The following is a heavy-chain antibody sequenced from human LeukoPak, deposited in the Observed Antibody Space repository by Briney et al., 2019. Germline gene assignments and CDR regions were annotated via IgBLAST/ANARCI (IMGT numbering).Heavy chain of an antibody. J-gene: IGHJ6*02. V-gene: IGHV1-2*02. CDR1: GYTFTDYF. Sequence: ASVKVSCKASGYTFTDYFMRWVRQAPGQGLEWMGWINPNSGGTKYAQKFLGRVTMTRDTSITTAYMELSRLISDDTAVYYCARGLDPATSALARMDVWGQRTTVTVSS. CDR2: INPNSGGT. D-gene: IGHD2-15*01. CDR3: ARGLDPATSALARMDV.